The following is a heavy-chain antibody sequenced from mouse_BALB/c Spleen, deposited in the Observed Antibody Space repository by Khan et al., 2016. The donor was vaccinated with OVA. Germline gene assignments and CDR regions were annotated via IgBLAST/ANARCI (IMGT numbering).Heavy chain of an antibody. CDR1: GFSLTTYG. CDR2: IWSDGTT. Sequence: QMQLEDSGPGLAAPSQSLSITCTISGFSLTTYGVHWVRQPPGKGLEWLVVIWSDGTTNYNSALKSRLTITKDNSQRQVFLKMNSLQTDDTAIYFCARQPYYHYNIMDYWGQGTSVTVSS. CDR3: ARQPYYHYNIMDY. V-gene: IGHV2-6-1*01. D-gene: IGHD2-10*01. J-gene: IGHJ4*01.